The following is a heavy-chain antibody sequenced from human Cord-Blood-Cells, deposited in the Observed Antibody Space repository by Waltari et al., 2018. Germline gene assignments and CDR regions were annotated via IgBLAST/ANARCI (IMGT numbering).Heavy chain of an antibody. CDR1: GGSISSYY. Sequence: QVQLQESGPGLVKPSETLSLTCTVSGGSISSYYWSWIRQPPGKGLEWIGYIYYSGSTNYNPSRKSRGTISVDTSKNQFSLKLSSVTAADTAVYYCARGPQDYDFWSGYYDAFDIWGQGTMVTVSS. D-gene: IGHD3-3*01. V-gene: IGHV4-59*01. J-gene: IGHJ3*02. CDR3: ARGPQDYDFWSGYYDAFDI. CDR2: IYYSGST.